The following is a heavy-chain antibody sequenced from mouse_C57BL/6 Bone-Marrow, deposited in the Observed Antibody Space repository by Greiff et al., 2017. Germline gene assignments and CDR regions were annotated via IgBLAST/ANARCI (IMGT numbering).Heavy chain of an antibody. Sequence: DVQLQESGPGMVKPSQSLSLTCTVTGYSITSGYDWHWIRHFPGNKLEWMGYISYSGSTNYNPSLKSRISITHDTSNNHFFLKLNSVTTEDTTTYSCAISTTVVATDYAMDYWGQGTSVTVSS. V-gene: IGHV3-1*01. CDR1: GYSITSGYD. CDR3: AISTTVVATDYAMDY. D-gene: IGHD1-1*01. J-gene: IGHJ4*01. CDR2: ISYSGST.